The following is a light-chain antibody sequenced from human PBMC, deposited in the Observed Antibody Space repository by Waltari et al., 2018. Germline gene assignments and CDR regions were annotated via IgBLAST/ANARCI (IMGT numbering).Light chain of an antibody. CDR1: SSNIGAGYD. Sequence: QSVLTQPPSVSGAPGQRVTIPCTGSSSNIGAGYDVNWYQQLPGEAPKLLIYGNTNRPSGVPDRVSGSKSGTSASLAITGLQAEDEADYYCQSYDSSLGGSVFGGGTKLTVL. J-gene: IGLJ2*01. V-gene: IGLV1-40*01. CDR3: QSYDSSLGGSV. CDR2: GNT.